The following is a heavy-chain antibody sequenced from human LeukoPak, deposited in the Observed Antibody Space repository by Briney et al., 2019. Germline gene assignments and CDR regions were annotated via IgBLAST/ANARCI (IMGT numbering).Heavy chain of an antibody. CDR1: GYTFSSYG. CDR3: ARSSVGATTDYYYYGMDV. CDR2: ISAYSGNT. D-gene: IGHD1-26*01. J-gene: IGHJ6*02. Sequence: ASVTVSCTASGYTFSSYGISWVRQAPGQGLQWMGWISAYSGNTNYAQKLQGRVTMTTDTSTSTAYMELRGLGSDDTAVYYCARSSVGATTDYYYYGMDVWGQGTTVTVSS. V-gene: IGHV1-18*01.